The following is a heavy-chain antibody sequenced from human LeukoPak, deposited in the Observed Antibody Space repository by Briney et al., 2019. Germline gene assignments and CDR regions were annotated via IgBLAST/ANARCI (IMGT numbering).Heavy chain of an antibody. CDR2: INPSGGST. Sequence: ASVKVSCKASGYTFTSYYMHWVRQAPGQRLEGMGIINPSGGSTSYAQKFQGRVTMTRDASTSTVYMELSSLRSEDTAVYYCARISHYGSGSNDVYYFDYWGQGTLVTVSS. CDR3: ARISHYGSGSNDVYYFDY. CDR1: GYTFTSYY. J-gene: IGHJ4*02. V-gene: IGHV1-46*01. D-gene: IGHD3-10*01.